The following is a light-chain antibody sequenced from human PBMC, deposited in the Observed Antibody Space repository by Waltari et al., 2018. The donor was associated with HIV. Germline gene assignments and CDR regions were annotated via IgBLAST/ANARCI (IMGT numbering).Light chain of an antibody. J-gene: IGKJ1*01. Sequence: DIQMTQSPPTLSASVGDRVTITCRASQRIIVWLAWYQQKPGKAPKLLIYKASSLESGVPSRFSGSGSGTEFTLTISSLQPDDFATYYCQQYYSSPGTFGQGTKVEIK. V-gene: IGKV1-5*03. CDR1: QRIIVW. CDR3: QQYYSSPGT. CDR2: KAS.